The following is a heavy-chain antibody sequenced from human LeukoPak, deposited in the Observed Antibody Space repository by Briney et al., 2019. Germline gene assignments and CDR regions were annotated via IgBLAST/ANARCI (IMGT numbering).Heavy chain of an antibody. CDR3: AKDNSRGDAFDI. Sequence: GGSLRLSCAASGFTFSSYGMHWVRQAPGKGLEWVAFIRYDGSNKYYADSVKGRFTISRDNSKNTLYVQMNSLRAEDTAVYYCAKDNSRGDAFDIWGQGTMVTVSS. CDR2: IRYDGSNK. CDR1: GFTFSSYG. V-gene: IGHV3-30*02. J-gene: IGHJ3*02.